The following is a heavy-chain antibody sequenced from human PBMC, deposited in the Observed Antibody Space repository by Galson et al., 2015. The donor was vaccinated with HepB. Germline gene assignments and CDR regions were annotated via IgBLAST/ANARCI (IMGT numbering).Heavy chain of an antibody. D-gene: IGHD4-17*01. CDR2: IYTSGST. V-gene: IGHV4-4*07. J-gene: IGHJ3*02. Sequence: ETLSLTCTVSGGSISSYYWSWIRQPAGKGLEWIGRIYTSGSTNYNPSLKSRVTMSVDTSKNQFSLKLSSVTAADTAVYYCARGSVHTGYGDFDAFDIWGQGTMVTVSS. CDR3: ARGSVHTGYGDFDAFDI. CDR1: GGSISSYY.